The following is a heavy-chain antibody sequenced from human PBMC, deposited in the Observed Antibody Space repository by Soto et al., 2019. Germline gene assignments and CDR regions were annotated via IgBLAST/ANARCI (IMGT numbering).Heavy chain of an antibody. J-gene: IGHJ6*02. CDR2: ISAYNGNT. V-gene: IGHV1-18*01. Sequence: QVQLVQSGAEVKKPGASVKVSCKASGYTFTSYGISWVRQAPGQGLEWMGWISAYNGNTNYAQKLQGRVTMTTDTSXXTXYXXLRSLRSDDTAVYYCARERGSLLWFGELSPYGMDVWGQGTTVTVSS. CDR3: ARERGSLLWFGELSPYGMDV. D-gene: IGHD3-10*01. CDR1: GYTFTSYG.